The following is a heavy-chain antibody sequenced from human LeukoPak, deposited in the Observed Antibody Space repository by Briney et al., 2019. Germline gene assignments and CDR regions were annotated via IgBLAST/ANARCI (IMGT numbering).Heavy chain of an antibody. CDR2: INRDGGAK. CDR1: GFTLSNYW. CDR3: TRNEI. Sequence: GGSLRLSCAASGFTLSNYWMGWVRQVPRKGLEWVASINRDGGAKHYVDSVEGRFTISRDNAKNSLYLQMNSLKAEDTAVYFCTRNEIWGQGTLVTVSS. V-gene: IGHV3-7*01. J-gene: IGHJ4*02.